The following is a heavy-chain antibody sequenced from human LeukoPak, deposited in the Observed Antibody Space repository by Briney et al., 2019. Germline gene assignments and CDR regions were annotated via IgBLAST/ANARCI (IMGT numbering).Heavy chain of an antibody. CDR3: ARDFAHCSSTSCHDALDI. Sequence: ASVKVSCKASGYTFTGYYMHWVRQAPGQGLEWVGWINPNSGGTNYAQKFQGRVTMTRDTSISTAYMELSRLRSDDTAVYYCARDFAHCSSTSCHDALDIWGQGTMVTVSS. V-gene: IGHV1-2*02. J-gene: IGHJ3*02. D-gene: IGHD2-2*01. CDR2: INPNSGGT. CDR1: GYTFTGYY.